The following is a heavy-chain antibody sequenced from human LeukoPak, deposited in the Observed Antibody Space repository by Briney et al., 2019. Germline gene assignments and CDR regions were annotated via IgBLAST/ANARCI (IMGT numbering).Heavy chain of an antibody. CDR2: INPNSGGT. CDR1: GYTFTSSY. CDR3: ARDRGGGSYLGAFDI. D-gene: IGHD1-26*01. J-gene: IGHJ3*02. Sequence: ASVKVSCKASGYTFTSSYINWVRQAPGQGLEWMGWINPNSGGTNYAQKFQGRVTMTRDTSISTAYMELSRLRSDDAAVYYCARDRGGGSYLGAFDIWGQGTMVTVSS. V-gene: IGHV1-2*02.